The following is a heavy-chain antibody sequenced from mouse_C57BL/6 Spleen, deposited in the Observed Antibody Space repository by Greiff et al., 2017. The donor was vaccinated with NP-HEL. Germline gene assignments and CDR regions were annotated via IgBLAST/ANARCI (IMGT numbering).Heavy chain of an antibody. CDR1: GFTFSSYA. V-gene: IGHV5-9-1*02. D-gene: IGHD1-1*01. Sequence: EVQLVESGEGLVKPGGSLKLSCAASGFTFSSYAMSWVRQTPEKRLEWVAYISGGGDYTYYADPVKGRFTFSRDNARNTLYLQMSSLKSEYTAMYYCTRERTVVDYWYFDVWGTGTTVTVSS. J-gene: IGHJ1*03. CDR3: TRERTVVDYWYFDV. CDR2: ISGGGDYT.